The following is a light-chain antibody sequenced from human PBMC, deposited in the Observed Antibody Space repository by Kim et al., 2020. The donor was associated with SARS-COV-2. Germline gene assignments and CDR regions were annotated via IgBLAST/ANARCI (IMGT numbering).Light chain of an antibody. V-gene: IGKV3-20*01. CDR3: QQYGSSPQT. CDR2: GAS. CDR1: QIVSSST. J-gene: IGKJ1*01. Sequence: SPGETATLSCRASQIVSSSTLAWYQQKPGQAPRLLIYGASNWATGIPDRFSGSGSGTEFTLTISRVEPEDFAVYYCQQYGSSPQTFGQGTKVDIK.